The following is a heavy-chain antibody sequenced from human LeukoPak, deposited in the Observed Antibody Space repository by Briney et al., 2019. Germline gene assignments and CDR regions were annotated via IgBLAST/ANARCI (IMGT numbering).Heavy chain of an antibody. Sequence: SETLSLTCAVHYGALSGYYWTWIRQSPGKRLEWIGEIHHSGASNYNASLKSRVAISLDTSKNQFSLQLTSMTAADTAVHFCARGGGQRRSWLDLWGQGTLVSVTS. J-gene: IGHJ5*02. CDR1: YGALSGYY. CDR3: ARGGGQRRSWLDL. V-gene: IGHV4-34*01. D-gene: IGHD5-24*01. CDR2: IHHSGAS.